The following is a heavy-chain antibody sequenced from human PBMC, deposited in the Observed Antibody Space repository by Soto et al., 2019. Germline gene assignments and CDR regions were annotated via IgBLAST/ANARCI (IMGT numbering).Heavy chain of an antibody. CDR2: ISSTSSTK. Sequence: GGSLRLSCAASGFTFSRHAMNWVRQAPGKGLEWVSFISSTSSTKTYADSLKGRFTISRDNAKNSLYLQMSSLRNEDTAVYYCARRITMVRGPYYYYGLDVWGQGTTVTVSS. V-gene: IGHV3-48*02. J-gene: IGHJ6*02. D-gene: IGHD3-10*01. CDR1: GFTFSRHA. CDR3: ARRITMVRGPYYYYGLDV.